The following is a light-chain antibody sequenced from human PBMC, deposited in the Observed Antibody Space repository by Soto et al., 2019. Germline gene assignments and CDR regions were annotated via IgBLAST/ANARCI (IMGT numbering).Light chain of an antibody. CDR3: QQSYNILPFN. CDR2: AAS. CDR1: ESIGSY. J-gene: IGKJ3*01. Sequence: DIQMTQSPSSLSASVGDRVTISCRASESIGSYLNWYQQQPGQAPKLLIYAASSLQSGVPSRFSGRGSGTDFTLTISSLQPEDFATNYCQQSYNILPFNFGPGTKLDIK. V-gene: IGKV1-39*01.